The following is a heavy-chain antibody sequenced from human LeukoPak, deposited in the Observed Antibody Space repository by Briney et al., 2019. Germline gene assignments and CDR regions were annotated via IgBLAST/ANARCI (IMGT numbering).Heavy chain of an antibody. CDR2: INHSGST. CDR3: ARGNVGYSSGWYDY. D-gene: IGHD6-19*01. CDR1: GGSFSGYY. J-gene: IGHJ4*02. V-gene: IGHV4-34*01. Sequence: SETLSLTCAVYGGSFSGYYWSWIRQRPGKGLEWIGEINHSGSTNFNPSLKRRVTISVDTSKNQFSLKLSSVTAADTAVYYCARGNVGYSSGWYDYWGQGTLVTVSS.